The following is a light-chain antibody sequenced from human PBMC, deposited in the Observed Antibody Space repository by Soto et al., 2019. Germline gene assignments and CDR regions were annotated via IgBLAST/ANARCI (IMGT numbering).Light chain of an antibody. CDR2: GAS. J-gene: IGKJ5*01. V-gene: IGKV3-15*01. CDR3: QQYNNWPIT. CDR1: QSVGSS. Sequence: EVVMTQSPATLSVSPGERATLSCRDSQSVGSSLAWYQQKPGQAPRLLIYGASTGATGIPARFSGSGSGTEFTLTISSLQSEDFTIYYCQQYNNWPITFGQGTRLEIK.